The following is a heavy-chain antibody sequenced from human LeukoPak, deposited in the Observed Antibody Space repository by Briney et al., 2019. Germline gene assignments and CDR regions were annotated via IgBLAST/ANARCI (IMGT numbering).Heavy chain of an antibody. CDR2: ISSSSATI. V-gene: IGHV3-48*01. Sequence: PGGSLRLSCAASGFTFSRYSMNWVRQAPGKGLEWVSYISSSSATIYYADSVKGRFTISRDNSKNTLYLQMNSLRAEDTAVYYCAKEYDRSWFDPWGQGTLVTVSS. CDR3: AKEYDRSWFDP. D-gene: IGHD3-22*01. CDR1: GFTFSRYS. J-gene: IGHJ5*02.